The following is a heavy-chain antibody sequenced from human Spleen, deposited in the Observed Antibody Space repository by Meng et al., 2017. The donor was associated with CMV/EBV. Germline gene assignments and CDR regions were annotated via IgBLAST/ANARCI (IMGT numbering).Heavy chain of an antibody. Sequence: SETLSLTCTVSGFSISSGYYWGWIRQSPGKGLEWIASIYQSGTTYYNPSLKSRVTISVDTSKNQFSLKLRSVTAADAAVYYCARVLQWFGADYWGQGTLVTVSS. V-gene: IGHV4-38-2*02. CDR1: GFSISSGYY. CDR2: IYQSGTT. J-gene: IGHJ4*02. CDR3: ARVLQWFGADY. D-gene: IGHD3-10*01.